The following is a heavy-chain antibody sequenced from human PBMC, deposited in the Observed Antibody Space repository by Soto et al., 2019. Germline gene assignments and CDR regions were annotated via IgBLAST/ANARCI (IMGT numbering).Heavy chain of an antibody. V-gene: IGHV3-21*01. D-gene: IGHD2-2*01. CDR1: GFTFSSYS. CDR2: ISSSSSYI. Sequence: EVQLVESGGGLIEPGGSLRLSCAASGFTFSSYSMNWVRQAPGKGLEWVSSISSSSSYIYYADSVKGRFTISRDNAKNSLYLQMNSLRAEDTAVYYCARAIKNPPKVVPAAMDHYYYYGMDVWGQGTTVTVSS. CDR3: ARAIKNPPKVVPAAMDHYYYYGMDV. J-gene: IGHJ6*02.